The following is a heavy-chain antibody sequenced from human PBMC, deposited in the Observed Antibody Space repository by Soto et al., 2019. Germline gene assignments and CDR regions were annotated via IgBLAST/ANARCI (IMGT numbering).Heavy chain of an antibody. V-gene: IGHV1-69*01. D-gene: IGHD2-2*01. Sequence: QVQLVQSGAEVKKPGSSVKVSCKASGGTFSSYAISWVRQAPGQGLEWMGEIIPISGTANYAQKFQGGVTITADESMSTANMELRSLRSEDTAVYYCASSQGSSTSLEIYYYYYCGMDVWGQGTTVTVSS. CDR2: IIPISGTA. J-gene: IGHJ6*02. CDR3: ASSQGSSTSLEIYYYYYCGMDV. CDR1: GGTFSSYA.